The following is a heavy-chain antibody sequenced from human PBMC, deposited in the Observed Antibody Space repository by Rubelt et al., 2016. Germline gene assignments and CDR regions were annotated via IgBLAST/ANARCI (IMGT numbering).Heavy chain of an antibody. J-gene: IGHJ6*02. V-gene: IGHV4-34*01. Sequence: GLEWIGEINHSGSTNYNPSLKSRVTISVDTSKNQFSLKLSSVTAADTAVYYCARDTSALRTYYYGMDVWGQGTTVTVSS. D-gene: IGHD4-17*01. CDR3: ARDTSALRTYYYGMDV. CDR2: INHSGST.